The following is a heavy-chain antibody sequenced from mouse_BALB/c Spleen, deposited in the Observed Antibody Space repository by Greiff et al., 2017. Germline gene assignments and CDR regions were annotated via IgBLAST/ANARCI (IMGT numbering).Heavy chain of an antibody. V-gene: IGHV5-17*02. Sequence: EVKLVESGGGLVKPGGSLKLSCAASGFTFSSYTMSWVRQAPEKGLEWVAYISSGNSTIYYADTVKGRFTISRDNPKNTLFLQMTSLRSEDTAMYYYARSDYYGYVAYWGQGTLVTVSA. J-gene: IGHJ3*01. CDR1: GFTFSSYT. CDR2: ISSGNSTI. D-gene: IGHD1-2*01. CDR3: ARSDYYGYVAY.